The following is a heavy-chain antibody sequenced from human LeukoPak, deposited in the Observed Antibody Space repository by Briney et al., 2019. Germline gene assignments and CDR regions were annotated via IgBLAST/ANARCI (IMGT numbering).Heavy chain of an antibody. CDR3: ARSKIDY. CDR2: INEDGSEK. J-gene: IGHJ4*02. Sequence: GGSLRLSCAASGFTFSTYWMMWVRQAPGKGLEWVANINEDGSEKYYADSVEGRFTISRDNAKNSLDLQMSSLRADDTALYYCARSKIDYWGQGTLVTVSS. CDR1: GFTFSTYW. V-gene: IGHV3-7*01. D-gene: IGHD4-11*01.